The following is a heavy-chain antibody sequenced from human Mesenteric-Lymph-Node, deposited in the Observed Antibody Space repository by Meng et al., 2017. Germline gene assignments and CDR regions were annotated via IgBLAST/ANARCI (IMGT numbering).Heavy chain of an antibody. CDR2: IYYSGST. V-gene: IGHV4-30-4*01. J-gene: IGHJ4*02. CDR3: ARSPYSGSALPFFDY. CDR1: GDSFNSPDYY. D-gene: IGHD1-26*01. Sequence: VHLKSSGPGLVKPSQTPSLTCTVSGDSFNSPDYYWSWIRQPSEKGLEWIGYIYYSGSTYYNPSLKSRVSISGDTSNKQFSLKLTSVTAADTAVYYCARSPYSGSALPFFDYWGQGSLVTVSS.